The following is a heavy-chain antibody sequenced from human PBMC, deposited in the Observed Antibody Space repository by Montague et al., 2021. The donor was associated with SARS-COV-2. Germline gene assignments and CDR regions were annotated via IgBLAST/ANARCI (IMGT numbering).Heavy chain of an antibody. J-gene: IGHJ4*02. CDR2: IDHSGYT. D-gene: IGHD2-21*01. Sequence: SETLSLTCAVYRGSFHIFSWGWIRQSPGKGLEWIGEIDHSGYTNYNPSLKSRVTISVDTSKNQFSLNLTSVTAADTAMYYCARGSRVVGITPGFRYWGQGTQVAVSS. V-gene: IGHV4-34*01. CDR3: ARGSRVVGITPGFRY. CDR1: RGSFHIFS.